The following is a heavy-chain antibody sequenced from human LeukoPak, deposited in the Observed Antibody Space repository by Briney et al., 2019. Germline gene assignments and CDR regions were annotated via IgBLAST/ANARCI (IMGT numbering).Heavy chain of an antibody. CDR1: GGTFISYA. CDR3: ARDSYYDSSGYFAFDI. D-gene: IGHD3-22*01. V-gene: IGHV1-69*05. CDR2: IIPIFGTA. Sequence: SVKVSCKASGGTFISYAISWVRQAPGQGLEWMGRIIPIFGTANYAQKFQGRVTITTDESTSTAYMELSSLRSEDTAVYYCARDSYYDSSGYFAFDIWGQGTMVTVSS. J-gene: IGHJ3*02.